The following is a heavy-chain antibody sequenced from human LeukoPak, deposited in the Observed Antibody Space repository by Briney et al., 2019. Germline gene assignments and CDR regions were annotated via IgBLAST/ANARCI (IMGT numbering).Heavy chain of an antibody. Sequence: GASVKVSCKASGYTFTGYYMHWVRQAPGQGLEWMGWINPNSGGTNHAQKFQGRVTMTRDTSISTAYMELSNLRSDDTAVYYCARVLSGYTSALGDYWGQGTLVTVSS. CDR3: ARVLSGYTSALGDY. CDR1: GYTFTGYY. CDR2: INPNSGGT. J-gene: IGHJ4*02. D-gene: IGHD6-19*01. V-gene: IGHV1-2*02.